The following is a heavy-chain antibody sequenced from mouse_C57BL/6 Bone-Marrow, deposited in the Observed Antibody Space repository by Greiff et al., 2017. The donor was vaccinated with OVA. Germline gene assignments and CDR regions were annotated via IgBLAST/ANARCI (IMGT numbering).Heavy chain of an antibody. J-gene: IGHJ2*01. CDR3: AVTSAYFDY. V-gene: IGHV1-61*01. D-gene: IGHD2-12*01. CDR1: GYTFTSSW. Sequence: VQLQQPGAELVRPGSSVQLSCKASGYTFTSSWMDWVKQRPGQGLEWIGNIYPSDSETHYNQKFKDKATLTVDKSSSTAYMQLSSLTSEDSAVYYCAVTSAYFDYWGQGTTLTVSS. CDR2: IYPSDSET.